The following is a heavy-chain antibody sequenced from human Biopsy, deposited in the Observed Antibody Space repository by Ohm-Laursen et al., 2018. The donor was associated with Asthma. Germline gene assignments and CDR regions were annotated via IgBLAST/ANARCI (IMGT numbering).Heavy chain of an antibody. V-gene: IGHV3-11*01. CDR2: INGKSNSI. CDR3: ARDSYSSGLYDDFES. Sequence: GSLRLSCAASGFTFSGYYMSWIRQAPGKGLEWISYINGKSNSIEYADSVKGRFTISRDNAKNSLYLQMNSLRAEDTAVYYCARDSYSSGLYDDFESWGQGTLVTVSS. J-gene: IGHJ4*02. D-gene: IGHD6-19*01. CDR1: GFTFSGYY.